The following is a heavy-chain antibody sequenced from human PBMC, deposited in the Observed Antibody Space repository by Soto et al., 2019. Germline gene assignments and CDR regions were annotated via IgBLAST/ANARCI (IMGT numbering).Heavy chain of an antibody. CDR3: ARAYSPGLFEP. Sequence: QVQLVQSGAEVKKPGASVKVSCKASGYTFTSYGISWVRQAPGQGLEWMGWISANNGNTKYAQNFQGRGTMTKDTSTRTAYMELRSLRSDDPAVYYCARAYSPGLFEPWGQGTLVTVSS. CDR1: GYTFTSYG. V-gene: IGHV1-18*01. J-gene: IGHJ5*02. CDR2: ISANNGNT. D-gene: IGHD2-15*01.